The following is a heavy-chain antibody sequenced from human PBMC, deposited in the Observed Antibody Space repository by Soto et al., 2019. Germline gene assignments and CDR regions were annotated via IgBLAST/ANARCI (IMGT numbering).Heavy chain of an antibody. CDR3: AREAGSLVAY. CDR1: GGSISSYY. CDR2: IYYSGST. Sequence: SETLSLTCTVSGGSISSYYWSWIRQPPGKGLEWIGYIYYSGSTNYNPSLKSRVTISVDTSKNQFSLKLSSVTAADTAVYYCAREAGSLVAYWGQGALVTVSS. D-gene: IGHD2-15*01. J-gene: IGHJ4*02. V-gene: IGHV4-59*01.